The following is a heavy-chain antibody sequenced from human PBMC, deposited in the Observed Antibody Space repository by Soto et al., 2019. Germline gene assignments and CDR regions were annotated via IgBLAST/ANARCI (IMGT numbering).Heavy chain of an antibody. J-gene: IGHJ4*02. CDR1: GDTFISYT. Sequence: SVKGSCKGSGDTFISYTISWVRQAPGQGLEWMGRIIPILGIANYAQKFQGRVTITADESTSTAYMELSSLRSEDTAVYYCARGFNPVLVPFDYWGQGTLVTVSS. CDR3: ARGFNPVLVPFDY. V-gene: IGHV1-69*02. D-gene: IGHD2-8*02. CDR2: IIPILGIA.